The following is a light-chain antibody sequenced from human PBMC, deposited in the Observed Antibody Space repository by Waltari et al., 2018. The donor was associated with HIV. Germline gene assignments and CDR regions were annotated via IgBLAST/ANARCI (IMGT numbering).Light chain of an antibody. CDR3: TSYRYSSKSYV. CDR2: DVT. J-gene: IGLJ1*01. Sequence: QSALTQPASVTGSPGQSITISRTGTSNDVGGYNHVAWYQQHPGKAPKLLIYDVTNRPSGVSSRFSGSKSGNTASLAISGLRAEDEADYYCTSYRYSSKSYVFGTGTTVTVL. V-gene: IGLV2-14*03. CDR1: SNDVGGYNH.